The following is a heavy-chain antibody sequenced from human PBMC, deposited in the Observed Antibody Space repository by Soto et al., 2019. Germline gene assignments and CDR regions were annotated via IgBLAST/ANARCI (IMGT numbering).Heavy chain of an antibody. V-gene: IGHV4-4*07. CDR1: GASISGFY. D-gene: IGHD1-1*01. J-gene: IGHJ5*02. CDR3: VRDGTKTLRDWFDP. CDR2: IYATGTT. Sequence: TLSLTCTVSGASISGFYWSWIRKSAGKGLEWIGRIYATGTTDYNPSLKSRVMMSVDTSKKQFPLKLRSVTAADTAAYYCVRDGTKTLRDWFDPWGQGISVTVSS.